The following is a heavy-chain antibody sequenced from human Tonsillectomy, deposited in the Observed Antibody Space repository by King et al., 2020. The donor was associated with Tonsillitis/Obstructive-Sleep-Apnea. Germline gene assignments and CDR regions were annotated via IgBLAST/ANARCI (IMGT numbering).Heavy chain of an antibody. Sequence: LQLQESGPGLVKPSETLSLSCFVSGGSISSSRYYWGWIRQPPGKGLEWIGTLYYNGDTYYNPSLKSRVTVSIDTSESQFSLKLTSVTAADTAVYYCVRHAPVMDNYYYYMAVWGKGTTVTVSS. V-gene: IGHV4-39*01. CDR3: VRHAPVMDNYYYYMAV. D-gene: IGHD3-16*01. CDR2: LYYNGDT. J-gene: IGHJ6*03. CDR1: GGSISSSRYY.